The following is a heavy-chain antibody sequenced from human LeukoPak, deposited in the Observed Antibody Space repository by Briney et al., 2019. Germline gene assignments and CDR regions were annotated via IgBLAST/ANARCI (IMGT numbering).Heavy chain of an antibody. D-gene: IGHD6-13*01. CDR2: ISYDGTNK. J-gene: IGHJ4*02. CDR3: ARAALYRSSWYFDI. CDR1: GFSFSSYA. V-gene: IGHV3-30-3*01. Sequence: PGGSLRLSCVASGFSFSSYAMRWVRQAPGKGLEWVAVISYDGTNKYYADSVEGRFTISRDNSKNTLYLQVNTLRGEDTAVYYCARAALYRSSWYFDIWGQGTLVTVSS.